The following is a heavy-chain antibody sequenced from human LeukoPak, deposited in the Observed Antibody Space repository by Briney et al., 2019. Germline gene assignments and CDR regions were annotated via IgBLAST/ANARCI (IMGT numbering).Heavy chain of an antibody. CDR3: ARGTIFGVVMAYYGMDV. J-gene: IGHJ6*02. CDR1: GDSISTYY. D-gene: IGHD3-3*01. Sequence: SSETLSLTCTVSGDSISTYYWSWIRQPPGKGLEWIAYIDYRGSTTYNPSLRSRVTISVDTSRNQFSLKLYSVTAADTAVYYCARGTIFGVVMAYYGMDVWGQGTTVTVSS. V-gene: IGHV4-59*12. CDR2: IDYRGST.